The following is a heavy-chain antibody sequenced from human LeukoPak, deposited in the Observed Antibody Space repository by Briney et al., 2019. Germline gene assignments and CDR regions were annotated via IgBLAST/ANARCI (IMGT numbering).Heavy chain of an antibody. D-gene: IGHD5-18*01. CDR3: ARDGDAPMSVASGGMDV. Sequence: GGSLRISCAASGFTFSSYAMSWVGQAPGKGLHWVSAISGSGGSTYYADSVKGRFTISRDKSKNTLYLQMNSLRPEDTAVYYCARDGDAPMSVASGGMDVWGQGTTVIVSS. V-gene: IGHV3-23*01. J-gene: IGHJ6*02. CDR1: GFTFSSYA. CDR2: ISGSGGST.